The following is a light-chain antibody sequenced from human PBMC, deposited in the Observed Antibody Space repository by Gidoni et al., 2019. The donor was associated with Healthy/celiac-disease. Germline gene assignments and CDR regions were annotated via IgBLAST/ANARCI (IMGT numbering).Light chain of an antibody. V-gene: IGKV3-15*01. CDR3: QQYNNWPPIT. J-gene: IGKJ5*01. CDR2: GAS. Sequence: EIVMTQSPATLSVSPGERATLYCRASQSVSSNLAWYQQKPGQAPRLLIYGASTRATGIPARFSGSGSGTEFTLTISSLQSEYFAVYSCQQYNNWPPITFGQGTRLEIK. CDR1: QSVSSN.